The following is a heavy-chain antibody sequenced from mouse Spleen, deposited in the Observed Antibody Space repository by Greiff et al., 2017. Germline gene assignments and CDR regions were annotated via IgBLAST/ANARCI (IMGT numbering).Heavy chain of an antibody. J-gene: IGHJ3*01. Sequence: QVQLQQSGAELARPGASVKLSCKASGYTFTSYGISWVKQRTGQGLEWIGEIYPRSGNTYYNEKFKGKATLTADKSSSTAYMELRSLTSEDSAVYFCARGDDYDLFAYWGQGTLVTVSA. CDR2: IYPRSGNT. V-gene: IGHV1-81*01. CDR1: GYTFTSYG. CDR3: ARGDDYDLFAY. D-gene: IGHD2-4*01.